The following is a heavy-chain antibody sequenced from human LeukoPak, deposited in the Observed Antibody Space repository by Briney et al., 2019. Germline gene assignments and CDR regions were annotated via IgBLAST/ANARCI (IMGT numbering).Heavy chain of an antibody. J-gene: IGHJ4*02. Sequence: GGSLRLSCAASVFTFSSYEMNWVPQAPGKGLEWGSYISTSGNTIYYADSVKGRFTMSRDNDKKSLFLQMDRLRADDTAVYHCARGPLIAVTGTGYWGEGTVVSVSS. D-gene: IGHD6-19*01. CDR2: ISTSGNTI. CDR3: ARGPLIAVTGTGY. CDR1: VFTFSSYE. V-gene: IGHV3-48*03.